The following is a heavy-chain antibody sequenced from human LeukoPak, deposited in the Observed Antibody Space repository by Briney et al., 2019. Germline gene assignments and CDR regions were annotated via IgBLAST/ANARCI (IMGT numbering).Heavy chain of an antibody. CDR1: GGSISGYY. CDR2: ISYSGST. J-gene: IGHJ4*02. CDR3: VRGYSGYPYYLDY. V-gene: IGHV4-59*08. D-gene: IGHD5-12*01. Sequence: SETLSLTCTVSGGSISGYYWTWIRQPPGKGLEWIGYISYSGSTSSHPSLKSRVTISLDTSKNQFSLKLTSVTTADTAVYYCVRGYSGYPYYLDYWGQGTLVTVSS.